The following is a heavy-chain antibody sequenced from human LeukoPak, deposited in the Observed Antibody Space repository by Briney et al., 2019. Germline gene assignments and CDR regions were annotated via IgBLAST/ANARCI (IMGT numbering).Heavy chain of an antibody. Sequence: PGGSLRISCAASGFTFSRYARSWVRQAPGKGLEWISSISGSGGGTYYADSVKGRFTISRDTSKNTLYLQMNSLRAEDTAVYYCAKRVWFGETNSDYWGQGTLVTVSS. CDR2: ISGSGGGT. CDR3: AKRVWFGETNSDY. J-gene: IGHJ4*02. CDR1: GFTFSRYA. V-gene: IGHV3-23*01. D-gene: IGHD3-10*01.